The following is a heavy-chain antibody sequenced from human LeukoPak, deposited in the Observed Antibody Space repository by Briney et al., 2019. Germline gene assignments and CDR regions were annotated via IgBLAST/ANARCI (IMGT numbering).Heavy chain of an antibody. V-gene: IGHV3-20*04. Sequence: GGSLRLSCAASGFTFSSYWMSWVRQAPGKGLEWVSGINWNGGSTGYADSVKGRFTISRDNAKNSLYLQMNSLRAEDTALYYCARDKAVGDYGDFDYWGQGTLVTVSS. D-gene: IGHD4-17*01. CDR2: INWNGGST. CDR1: GFTFSSYW. CDR3: ARDKAVGDYGDFDY. J-gene: IGHJ4*02.